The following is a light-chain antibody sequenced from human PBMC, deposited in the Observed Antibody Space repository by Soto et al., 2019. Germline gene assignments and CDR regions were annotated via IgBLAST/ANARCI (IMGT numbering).Light chain of an antibody. Sequence: DIVLTQSTLSLPVTPGEPASISCRSSQSLLHSNGYNYLAWFLQKAGQSPQLLIYLASSRASGVPDRFSGSGSGTDFTLKISREEAEDVGVYYCMQVLQTPFTFGGGTKVDIK. CDR2: LAS. V-gene: IGKV2-28*01. J-gene: IGKJ4*01. CDR3: MQVLQTPFT. CDR1: QSLLHSNGYNY.